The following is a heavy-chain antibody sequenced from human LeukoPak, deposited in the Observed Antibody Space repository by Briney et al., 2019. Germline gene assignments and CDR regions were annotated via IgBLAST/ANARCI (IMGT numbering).Heavy chain of an antibody. D-gene: IGHD1-26*01. CDR2: ITPSGGRT. Sequence: GGSLRLSCAASEFTFSSYSMNWVRQAPGKGLEYVSGITPSGGRTHYGDSLRGRFTISRDNSRNTLYLQVSSLRGEDTALYYCVKDLSGSYTFDYWGRGTLVTVSS. V-gene: IGHV3-64D*09. CDR3: VKDLSGSYTFDY. J-gene: IGHJ4*02. CDR1: EFTFSSYS.